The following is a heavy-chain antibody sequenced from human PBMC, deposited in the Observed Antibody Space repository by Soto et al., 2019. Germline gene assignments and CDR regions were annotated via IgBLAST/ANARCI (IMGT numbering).Heavy chain of an antibody. Sequence: SETLSLTCAVYGGSFSGYYWSWIRQPPGKGLEWIGEINHSGSTNYNPSLKSRVTISVDTSKNQFSLRAEDTAVYYCATELSEYYYDSSGYYYWGQGTLVTVSS. CDR3: ATELSEYYYDSSGYYY. V-gene: IGHV4-34*01. D-gene: IGHD3-22*01. J-gene: IGHJ4*02. CDR1: GGSFSGYY. CDR2: INHSGST.